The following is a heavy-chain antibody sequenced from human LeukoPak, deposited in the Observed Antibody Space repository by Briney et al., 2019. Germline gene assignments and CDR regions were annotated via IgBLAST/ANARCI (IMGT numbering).Heavy chain of an antibody. Sequence: SGGSLRLSCAPSGFTFRSCGKHCPRGAPGKAVKGLAFIRYDGSSKYYADSVKGRFTISRDNSKNTLYLQMNSLRAEDTAVHYCAKVVGGTTVTSATYMDVWGKGTTVTVSS. J-gene: IGHJ6*03. V-gene: IGHV3-30*02. CDR2: IRYDGSSK. CDR3: AKVVGGTTVTSATYMDV. CDR1: GFTFRSCG. D-gene: IGHD4-11*01.